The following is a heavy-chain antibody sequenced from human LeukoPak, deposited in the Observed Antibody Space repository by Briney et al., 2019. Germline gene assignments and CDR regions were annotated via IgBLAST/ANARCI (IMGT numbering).Heavy chain of an antibody. CDR3: ARVAGSRDYYGMDV. V-gene: IGHV4-39*07. CDR2: IYYSGST. D-gene: IGHD3-10*01. Sequence: SETLSLTCTVSGGSISSSSYYWGWIGQPPGKGLEWIGSIYYSGSTYYNPSLKSRVTISVDTSKNQFSLKLSSVTAADTAVYYCARVAGSRDYYGMDVWGQGTTVTVSS. J-gene: IGHJ6*02. CDR1: GGSISSSSYY.